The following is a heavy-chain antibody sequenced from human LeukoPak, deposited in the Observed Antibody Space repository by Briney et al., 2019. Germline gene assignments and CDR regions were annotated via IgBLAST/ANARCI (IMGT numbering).Heavy chain of an antibody. J-gene: IGHJ3*02. V-gene: IGHV1-46*01. CDR2: INPSGGST. D-gene: IGHD3-22*01. Sequence: ASVKVSSKASGYTYTSYYMHWVRQAPGQGLEWMGIINPSGGSTSYAQKFQGRVTMTRDMSTSTVYMELSSLRSEDTAVYYCARDRGFYDSSGYTAFDIWGQGTMVTVSS. CDR3: ARDRGFYDSSGYTAFDI. CDR1: GYTYTSYY.